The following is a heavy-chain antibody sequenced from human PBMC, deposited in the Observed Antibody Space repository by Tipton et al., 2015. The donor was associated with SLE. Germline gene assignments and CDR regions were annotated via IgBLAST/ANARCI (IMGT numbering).Heavy chain of an antibody. V-gene: IGHV4-34*11. D-gene: IGHD1-26*01. J-gene: IGHJ4*02. Sequence: TLSLTCAVYGGSFSGYYWSWIRQPPGKGLEWIGSIYYSGSTYYNPSLKSRVTISVDTSKNQFSLKLSSVTAADTAGYYCARDAGATDYWGQGTLVTVSS. CDR3: ARDAGATDY. CDR2: IYYSGST. CDR1: GGSFSGYY.